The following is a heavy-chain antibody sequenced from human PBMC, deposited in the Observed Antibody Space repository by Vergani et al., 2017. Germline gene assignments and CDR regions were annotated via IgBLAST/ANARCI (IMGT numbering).Heavy chain of an antibody. CDR2: IYTSGST. J-gene: IGHJ3*02. D-gene: IGHD3-22*01. CDR3: ARGWYESSGYYRSDACDI. V-gene: IGHV4-4*07. Sequence: QVQLQESGPGLVKPSETLSLPCTVSGCSISSYYWSWIRQPAGKGLEWIGRIYTSGSTNYNPSLKSRVTMSVDTSTNQFSLKLSSVTAADTPVYYGARGWYESSGYYRSDACDIWGQETMVTVAS. CDR1: GCSISSYY.